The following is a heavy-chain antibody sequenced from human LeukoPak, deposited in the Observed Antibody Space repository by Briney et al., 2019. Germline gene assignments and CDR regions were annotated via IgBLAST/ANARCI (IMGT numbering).Heavy chain of an antibody. CDR1: GGSISGYY. V-gene: IGHV4-59*01. CDR2: IYYTGST. Sequence: PSETLSLTCTVSGGSISGYYWSWIRQPPGKGLEWIGYIYYTGSTSYSPSLRSRVTISVDTSKMQFSLKLNSVTAADTAVYYCARYAADGRNLEYWGQGTLVTVSS. CDR3: ARYAADGRNLEY. J-gene: IGHJ4*02. D-gene: IGHD6-13*01.